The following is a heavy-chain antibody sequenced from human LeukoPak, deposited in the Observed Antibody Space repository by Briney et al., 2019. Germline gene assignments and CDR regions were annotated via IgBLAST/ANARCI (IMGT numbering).Heavy chain of an antibody. Sequence: ASVKVSCRASGYTFTTYGVSWVRQAPGQGLEWMGWISAYNGKTIYAQKLQGRVTMTTDTSTSTAYMELRSLRSDDTAVYYCARELDPMITFGGVPVLFVFWGQGTLVTVSS. V-gene: IGHV1-18*01. J-gene: IGHJ4*02. CDR1: GYTFTTYG. D-gene: IGHD3-16*01. CDR3: ARELDPMITFGGVPVLFVF. CDR2: ISAYNGKT.